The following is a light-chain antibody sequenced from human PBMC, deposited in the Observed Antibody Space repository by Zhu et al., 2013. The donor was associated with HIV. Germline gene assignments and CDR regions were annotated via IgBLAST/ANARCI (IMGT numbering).Light chain of an antibody. V-gene: IGKV1-39*01. CDR3: QQSYSTPCS. Sequence: DIQMTQSPSSLSASVGDRVTITCRASQSIRNYLNWYQWKPGKAPKLLIYGASSLQSGVPSRFSGSGSGTDFTLTISSLQPEDFATYYCQQSYSTPCSFGQGTKLEIK. J-gene: IGKJ2*04. CDR2: GAS. CDR1: QSIRNY.